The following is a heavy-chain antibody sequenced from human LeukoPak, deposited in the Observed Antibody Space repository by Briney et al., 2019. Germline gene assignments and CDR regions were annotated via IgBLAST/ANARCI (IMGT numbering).Heavy chain of an antibody. D-gene: IGHD2-15*01. CDR3: AKDDRIFWKAFGI. V-gene: IGHV3-48*01. Sequence: PGGSLRLSCAASGFTFSSYSMNWGRQAPGKGLEWVSYISSSSSTRYYADAVKGRFTISRDNAKNSLYLQMDSLGTEDTAVYYCAKDDRIFWKAFGIWGQGTMVTVSS. CDR1: GFTFSSYS. J-gene: IGHJ3*02. CDR2: ISSSSSTR.